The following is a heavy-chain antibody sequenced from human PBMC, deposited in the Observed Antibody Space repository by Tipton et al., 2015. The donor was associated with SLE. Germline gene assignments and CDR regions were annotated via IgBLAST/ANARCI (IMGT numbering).Heavy chain of an antibody. Sequence: QVQLVQSGAEVKKPGASVKVSCKASGYTFTAYYMHWVRQAPGQGLEWMGWINPNSGGTNYAQKFQGRVTMTRDTSISTAYMELSRLRSDDTAVYYCARGGSIVVVIAHFDYWGQGTLVTVSS. CDR1: GYTFTAYY. J-gene: IGHJ4*02. CDR3: ARGGSIVVVIAHFDY. D-gene: IGHD2-21*01. CDR2: INPNSGGT. V-gene: IGHV1-2*02.